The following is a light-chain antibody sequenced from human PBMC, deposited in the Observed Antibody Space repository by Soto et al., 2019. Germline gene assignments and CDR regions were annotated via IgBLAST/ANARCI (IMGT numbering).Light chain of an antibody. CDR3: SSYTTNSARGVV. CDR1: SSDVGRYNY. V-gene: IGLV2-14*03. Sequence: QSALTQPASVSGSPGQSITISCTGTSSDVGRYNYVSWYQQHPGKAPKLVIYAVSNRPSGVSDRFSGSKSGNTASLTISGLQTEDEADYYCSSYTTNSARGVVFGGGTQLTVL. J-gene: IGLJ2*01. CDR2: AVS.